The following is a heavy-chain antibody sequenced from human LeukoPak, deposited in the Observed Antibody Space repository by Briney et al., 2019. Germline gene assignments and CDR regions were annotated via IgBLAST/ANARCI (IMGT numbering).Heavy chain of an antibody. CDR1: GGSISSGDYY. CDR2: IYYSGST. J-gene: IGHJ4*02. D-gene: IGHD2-2*01. V-gene: IGHV4-30-4*08. Sequence: PSETLSLTCTVSGGSISSGDYYWSWIRQPPGKGLEWIGYIYYSGSTYYNPSLKSRVTISVDTSKNQFSLKLSSVTAADTAVYHCGGYCSSTSCCIGGIDYWGQGTLVTVSS. CDR3: GGYCSSTSCCIGGIDY.